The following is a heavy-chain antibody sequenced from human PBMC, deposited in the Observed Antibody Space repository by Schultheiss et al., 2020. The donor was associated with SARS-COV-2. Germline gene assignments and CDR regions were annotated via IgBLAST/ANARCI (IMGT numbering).Heavy chain of an antibody. CDR2: INHSGST. Sequence: SETLSLTCTVSGGSISSGGYYWSWIRQHPGKGLEWIGEINHSGSTNYNPSLKSRVTISVDTSKNQFSLKLSSVTAADTAVYYCARVKGAGVVVMTYYYYGMDVWGQGTTVTVSS. J-gene: IGHJ6*02. CDR3: ARVKGAGVVVMTYYYYGMDV. V-gene: IGHV4-31*03. D-gene: IGHD3-22*01. CDR1: GGSISSGGYY.